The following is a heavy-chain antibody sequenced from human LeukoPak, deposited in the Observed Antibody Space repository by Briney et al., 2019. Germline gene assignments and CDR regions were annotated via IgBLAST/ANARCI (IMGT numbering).Heavy chain of an antibody. J-gene: IGHJ3*02. Sequence: GGSLRLSCAASGFIFSNYAMHWVRQAPGKGLEWVAVISYDGANKYYADSVRGRFAISRDNSKSTLYLQMNSLRPEDTAVYYCAVIVVVTASTAFDIWGQGTMVTVSS. CDR3: AVIVVVTASTAFDI. D-gene: IGHD2-21*02. V-gene: IGHV3-30*09. CDR2: ISYDGANK. CDR1: GFIFSNYA.